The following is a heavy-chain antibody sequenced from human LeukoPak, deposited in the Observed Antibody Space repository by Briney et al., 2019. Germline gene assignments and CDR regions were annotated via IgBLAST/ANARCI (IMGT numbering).Heavy chain of an antibody. J-gene: IGHJ6*03. D-gene: IGHD6-13*01. CDR3: AREAPRYSSSWYPYYYYYYYLDV. CDR2: ISSSGSTI. Sequence: KAGGSLRLSCAASGFTFSDYYMSWIRQAPGKGLEWVSYISSSGSTIYYADSVKGRFTISRDNAKNSLYLQMNSLRAEDTAVYYCAREAPRYSSSWYPYYYYYYYLDVWGKGTTVTVSS. V-gene: IGHV3-11*04. CDR1: GFTFSDYY.